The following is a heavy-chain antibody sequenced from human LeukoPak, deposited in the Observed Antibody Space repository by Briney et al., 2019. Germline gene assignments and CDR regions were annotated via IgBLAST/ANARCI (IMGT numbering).Heavy chain of an antibody. Sequence: ASVKVSCKASGYTFTSYGISWVRQAPGQGLEWMGWINPNSGGTNYAQKFQGRVTMTRDTSISTAYMELSRLRSDDTAVYYCASSGYSSSWYDSGGDYWGQGTLVTVSS. J-gene: IGHJ4*02. CDR2: INPNSGGT. CDR3: ASSGYSSSWYDSGGDY. CDR1: GYTFTSYG. D-gene: IGHD6-13*01. V-gene: IGHV1-2*02.